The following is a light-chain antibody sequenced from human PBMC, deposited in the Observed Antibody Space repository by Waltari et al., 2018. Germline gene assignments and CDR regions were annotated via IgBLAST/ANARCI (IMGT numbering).Light chain of an antibody. Sequence: EIVLTQSPGTLSLSPGERATLSCRASQSISSNYLAWYQQKSGQAHRLLIYGAFNRATGIPDRFSGSGSGTDFTLTISSLQAEDVAVYYCQRYFDIVLFGQGTRVEIK. J-gene: IGKJ5*01. CDR2: GAF. CDR3: QRYFDIVL. CDR1: QSISSNY. V-gene: IGKV3-20*01.